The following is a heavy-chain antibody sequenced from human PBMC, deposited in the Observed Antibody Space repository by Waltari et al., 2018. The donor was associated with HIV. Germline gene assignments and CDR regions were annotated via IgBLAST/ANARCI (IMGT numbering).Heavy chain of an antibody. D-gene: IGHD2-15*01. V-gene: IGHV3-74*01. CDR1: GYRISNHW. Sequence: VQLVESGGGPIKTGGSLRLSCTASGYRISNHWMALLRHGPGQGLVWVARHNSTGSSRNYADAVKGRFVISRDNARNTVYLQLNSLRVEDTAMYFCARASHYIEFSTFDGDYYFDVWGRGTRVAVSS. CDR2: HNSTGSSR. J-gene: IGHJ4*02. CDR3: ARASHYIEFSTFDGDYYFDV.